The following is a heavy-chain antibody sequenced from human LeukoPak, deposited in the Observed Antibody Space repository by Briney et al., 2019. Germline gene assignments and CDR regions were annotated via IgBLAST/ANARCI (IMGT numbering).Heavy chain of an antibody. Sequence: PSETLALTCTVSGDPISGYSNYKWSWIRQPPGKGLEWIGYIYYHGSTNYNPSLKSRVTISVDTSKIQFSLKLSSVTAADTAVYYCAREYSGFDYWGQGTLVTVSS. CDR1: GDPISGYSNYK. CDR2: IYYHGST. D-gene: IGHD6-13*01. V-gene: IGHV4-61*01. CDR3: AREYSGFDY. J-gene: IGHJ4*02.